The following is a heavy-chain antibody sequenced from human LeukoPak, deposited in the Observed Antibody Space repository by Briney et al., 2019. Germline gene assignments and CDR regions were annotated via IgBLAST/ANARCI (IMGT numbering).Heavy chain of an antibody. D-gene: IGHD1-1*01. CDR2: IIPIFGTA. CDR1: GGTFSSYA. V-gene: IGHV1-69*05. J-gene: IGHJ4*02. CDR3: ARGPELERFDY. Sequence: ASVKVSCEASGGTFSSYAINWVRQAPGQGLEWMGGIIPIFGTANYAQKFQGRVTITTDESTSTAYMELSSLRSEDTAVYYCARGPELERFDYWGQGTLVTVSS.